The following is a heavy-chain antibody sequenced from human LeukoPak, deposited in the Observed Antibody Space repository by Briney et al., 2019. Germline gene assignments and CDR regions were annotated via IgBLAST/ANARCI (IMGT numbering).Heavy chain of an antibody. V-gene: IGHV3-23*01. D-gene: IGHD3-3*01. CDR1: GFTFSSYS. J-gene: IGHJ4*02. Sequence: GGSLRLSCAASGFTFSSYSMNWFRQAPGTGLEWVSTISASGGATYYADSVRGRLTISRDNSKNTLYLQMSSLKAEDTAVYYCAKGLRFFEWPPDYWGQGTLVTVSS. CDR2: ISASGGAT. CDR3: AKGLRFFEWPPDY.